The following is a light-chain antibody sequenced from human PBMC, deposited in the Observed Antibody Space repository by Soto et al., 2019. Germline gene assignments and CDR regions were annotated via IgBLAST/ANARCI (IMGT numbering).Light chain of an antibody. Sequence: DIVMTQSPDSLAVSLGERATINCKSSQSVLYSSNNKNYLAWYQQKPGQPPKELIYWASTRESGVPDRFSGSGSRTDFTLTISSLQAEDVAVYYCQQYYSTPPTFGGGTKVEIK. CDR3: QQYYSTPPT. V-gene: IGKV4-1*01. CDR1: QSVLYSSNNKNY. CDR2: WAS. J-gene: IGKJ4*01.